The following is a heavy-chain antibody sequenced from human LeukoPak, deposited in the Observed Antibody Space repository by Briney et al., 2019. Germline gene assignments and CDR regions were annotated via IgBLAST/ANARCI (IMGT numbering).Heavy chain of an antibody. CDR1: GYTFTGYY. CDR3: ARGGLQLLAPLDY. CDR2: INPSAGST. D-gene: IGHD5-18*01. Sequence: GTSVKVSCKASGYTFTGYYIHWVRQAPGQGLEWMGIINPSAGSTSYAQKFQGRVTMTRDTSTSTVYMELSSLRSEDTAVYYCARGGLQLLAPLDYWGQGTLVTVSS. V-gene: IGHV1-46*01. J-gene: IGHJ4*02.